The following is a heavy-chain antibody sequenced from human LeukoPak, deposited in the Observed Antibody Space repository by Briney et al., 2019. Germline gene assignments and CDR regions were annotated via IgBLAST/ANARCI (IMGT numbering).Heavy chain of an antibody. Sequence: PGESLKISCKGSGYSFTSYWIGWVRQMPGKGLEWMGIIYPGDSDTRYSPSFQGQVTISADKSISTAYLQWSSLKASDTAMYYCARRRKVVDIVATTQRSTPYYFDYWGQGTLVTVSS. CDR2: IYPGDSDT. D-gene: IGHD5-12*01. V-gene: IGHV5-51*01. CDR3: ARRRKVVDIVATTQRSTPYYFDY. J-gene: IGHJ4*02. CDR1: GYSFTSYW.